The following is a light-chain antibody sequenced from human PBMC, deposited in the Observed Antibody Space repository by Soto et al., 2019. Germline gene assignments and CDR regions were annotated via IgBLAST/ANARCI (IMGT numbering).Light chain of an antibody. Sequence: QSALTQPASVSGSPGQSITISCTGTSSDVGAYNYVSWYQQHPAKAPKLVIYEVSNRPSGVSNRFSGYKSGDTASLTIAGLQAVDEAAYYCSSFTRSNTWVFGGGTTVTVL. CDR1: SSDVGAYNY. CDR2: EVS. V-gene: IGLV2-14*01. J-gene: IGLJ3*02. CDR3: SSFTRSNTWV.